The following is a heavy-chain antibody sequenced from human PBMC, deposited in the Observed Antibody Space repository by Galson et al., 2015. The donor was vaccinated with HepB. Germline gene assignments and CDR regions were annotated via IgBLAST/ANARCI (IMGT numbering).Heavy chain of an antibody. J-gene: IGHJ4*02. D-gene: IGHD6-19*01. Sequence: SLRLSCAASGFTFSYYAMRWVRQAPGQGLEWVSAITPSGDNTYSADSMQGRFTISRENSQNTLFLQMNSLRADDTAIYFCAKVFPEYSSGWYRQALYYFDSWGQGTLVTVSS. V-gene: IGHV3-23*01. CDR3: AKVFPEYSSGWYRQALYYFDS. CDR1: GFTFSYYA. CDR2: ITPSGDNT.